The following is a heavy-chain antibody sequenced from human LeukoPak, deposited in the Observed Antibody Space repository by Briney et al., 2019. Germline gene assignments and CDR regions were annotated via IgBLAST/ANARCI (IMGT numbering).Heavy chain of an antibody. V-gene: IGHV4-30-4*01. Sequence: SETLSLTCTVSGDSISSGDYYWSWIRQPPGKGLEWIGYIYYSGSTYYNPSLKSRVTISVDTSKNQFSLKLSSVTAADTAVYYCAREDPCTNGVCPHFGAFDIWGQGTMVTVSS. D-gene: IGHD2-8*01. J-gene: IGHJ3*02. CDR1: GDSISSGDYY. CDR3: AREDPCTNGVCPHFGAFDI. CDR2: IYYSGST.